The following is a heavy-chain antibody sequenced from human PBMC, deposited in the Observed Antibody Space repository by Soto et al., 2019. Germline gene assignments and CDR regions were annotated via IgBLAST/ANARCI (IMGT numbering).Heavy chain of an antibody. V-gene: IGHV3-23*01. D-gene: IGHD5-18*01. CDR3: AKDSGYSYGYDAFDI. Sequence: EVQLLESGGGLVQPGGSLRLSCAASGFTFSSYAMSWVRQAPGKGLEWVSAISGSGVSTYYADSVKGRFTISRDNSENTLYLQMNSLRAEDTAVYYCAKDSGYSYGYDAFDIWGPGTMVTVSS. CDR2: ISGSGVST. CDR1: GFTFSSYA. J-gene: IGHJ3*02.